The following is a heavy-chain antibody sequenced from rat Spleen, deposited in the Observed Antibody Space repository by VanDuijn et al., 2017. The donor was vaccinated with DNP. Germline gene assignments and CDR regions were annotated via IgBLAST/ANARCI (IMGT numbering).Heavy chain of an antibody. V-gene: IGHV5-31*01. CDR3: AMYFYSGDNWFGY. Sequence: EVQLVESGGDLVQPGRSLKLSCVASGFIFNNYWMTWIRQVPGKGLEWVASITSSGGRTYYPDSVKGRFTLSRDNAKNTLYLQMNSLRSEDTATYYCAMYFYSGDNWFGYWGQGTLVTVSS. D-gene: IGHD1-1*01. CDR2: ITSSGGRT. CDR1: GFIFNNYW. J-gene: IGHJ3*01.